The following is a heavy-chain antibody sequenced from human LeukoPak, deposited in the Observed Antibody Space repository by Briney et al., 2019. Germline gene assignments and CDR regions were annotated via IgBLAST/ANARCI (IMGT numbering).Heavy chain of an antibody. J-gene: IGHJ4*02. CDR1: GGTFSSYY. V-gene: IGHV4-34*01. CDR3: ARGDRITVTMFRPRPYIDY. D-gene: IGHD4-17*01. CDR2: ISHSGSS. Sequence: SETLSLTCAAYGGTFSSYYWSWIRQPPGKGLEWIGEISHSGSSNYNPAPKNRGTISVDTYKNNFSLKLTPRTDAGTAVYYCARGDRITVTMFRPRPYIDYWGQGSLATVSS.